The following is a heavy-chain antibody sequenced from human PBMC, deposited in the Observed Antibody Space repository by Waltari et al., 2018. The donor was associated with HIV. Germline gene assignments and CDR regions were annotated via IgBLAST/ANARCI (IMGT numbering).Heavy chain of an antibody. CDR1: GGSISSSSYY. CDR2: IYYSGST. D-gene: IGHD3-22*01. J-gene: IGHJ5*02. V-gene: IGHV4-39*01. Sequence: LVKPSETLSLTCTVSGGSISSSSYYWGWIRQPPGKGLEWIGSIYYSGSTYYNPSLKSRVTISVDTSKNQFSLKLSSVTAADTAVYYCARGTYYYDSSGYPSGQGTNWFDPWGQGTLVTVSS. CDR3: ARGTYYYDSSGYPSGQGTNWFDP.